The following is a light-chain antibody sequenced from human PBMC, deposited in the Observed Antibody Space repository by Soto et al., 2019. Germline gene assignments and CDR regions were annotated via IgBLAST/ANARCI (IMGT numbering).Light chain of an antibody. CDR3: QQYNNWPTWT. CDR1: QSVSRS. CDR2: RTS. Sequence: EIVMTQSPATLSVSPGERATLSCRASQSVSRSLAWYQQRPGQAPRLLMFRTSSRATGFPARFSGSGSGTEFNLTISILQSEDFGVYYCQQYNNWPTWTFGQGTKVDI. V-gene: IGKV3-15*01. J-gene: IGKJ1*01.